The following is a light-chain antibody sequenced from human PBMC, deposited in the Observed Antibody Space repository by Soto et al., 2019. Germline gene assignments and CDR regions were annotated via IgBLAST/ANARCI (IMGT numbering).Light chain of an antibody. J-gene: IGKJ4*01. Sequence: DIQMTQSQSSLSASVGDRVTITCQASQDISNYLNWYQQKPGKATKVLIYDASNLQTGVPSRFSGSVSGTDFTFIISSLQPEDVGTYHCQQYDQLPLTFGGGTKVDIX. V-gene: IGKV1-33*01. CDR1: QDISNY. CDR2: DAS. CDR3: QQYDQLPLT.